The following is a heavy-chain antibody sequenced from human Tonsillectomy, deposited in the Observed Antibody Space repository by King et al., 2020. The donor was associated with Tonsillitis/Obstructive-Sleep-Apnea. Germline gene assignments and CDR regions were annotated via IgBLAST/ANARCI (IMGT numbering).Heavy chain of an antibody. Sequence: VQLVESGGGLVQPGGSLRLSCAASGFTVSSNYMSWVRQAPGKGLEWGSLIYSGGSTYYADAVKGRFTISRDNSKNTLYLQMNSLRAEDTAVYYCARAPSGGGWDYWGQGTLVTVSS. CDR2: IYSGGST. CDR1: GFTVSSNY. D-gene: IGHD1-26*01. CDR3: ARAPSGGGWDY. J-gene: IGHJ4*02. V-gene: IGHV3-66*01.